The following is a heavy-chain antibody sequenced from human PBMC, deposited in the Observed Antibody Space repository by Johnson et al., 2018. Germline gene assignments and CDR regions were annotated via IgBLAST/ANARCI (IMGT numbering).Heavy chain of an antibody. D-gene: IGHD5-24*01. V-gene: IGHV3-30*18. CDR2: ISSDGRTN. J-gene: IGHJ4*02. CDR3: AKGRGDGYTHPPFDN. CDR1: GFSFSSDA. Sequence: QVQLVQSGGGVVQPGTSLRLSCAGTGFSFSSDAMHWVLQAAGKGLEWVAGISSDGRTNYYADSVKGRFTISRDNSKKTLYLQTKPLTTAETAAYYFAKGRGDGYTHPPFDNWGQGTLVIVSS.